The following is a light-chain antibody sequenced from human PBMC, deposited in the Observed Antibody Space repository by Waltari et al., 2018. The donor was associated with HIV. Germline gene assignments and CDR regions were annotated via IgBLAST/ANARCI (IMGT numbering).Light chain of an antibody. CDR1: KSNIGNNY. CDR3: ASWDDNLGHWI. Sequence: QPKMTQAPSASKTPGQRITMSCSGSKSNIGNNYIYWYQQIAGAAPRLLMARNDQRPARVPDRFSGTKSGTSAFLAITGLRLDDEATYVCASWDDNLGHWIFGGGTKLTVL. CDR2: RND. V-gene: IGLV1-47*01. J-gene: IGLJ2*01.